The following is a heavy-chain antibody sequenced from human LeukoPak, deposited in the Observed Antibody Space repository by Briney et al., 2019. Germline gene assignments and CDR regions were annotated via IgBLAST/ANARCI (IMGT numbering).Heavy chain of an antibody. J-gene: IGHJ5*02. Sequence: PSETLSLTCTVSGGSISSYYWSWIRQPPGKGLEWIGYIYYSGCTNYNPSLKSRVTISVDTSKNQFSLKLSSVTAADTAVYYCARSLSSSWYNWFDPWGQGTLVTVSS. V-gene: IGHV4-59*01. CDR2: IYYSGCT. CDR3: ARSLSSSWYNWFDP. D-gene: IGHD6-13*01. CDR1: GGSISSYY.